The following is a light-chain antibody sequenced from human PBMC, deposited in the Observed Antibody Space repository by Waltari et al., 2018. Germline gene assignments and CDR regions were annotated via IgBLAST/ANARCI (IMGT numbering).Light chain of an antibody. J-gene: IGKJ4*01. CDR3: QQYGSSTGLT. V-gene: IGKV3-20*01. CDR2: GAS. CDR1: QSVSSSY. Sequence: EIVLTQSPGTLSLSPGERATLSCRASQSVSSSYLAWYPQKPGQAPRLLIYGASSRATGIPDRFSGSGSGTDFTLTISRLEPEDFAMFYCQQYGSSTGLTFGGGTKVEIK.